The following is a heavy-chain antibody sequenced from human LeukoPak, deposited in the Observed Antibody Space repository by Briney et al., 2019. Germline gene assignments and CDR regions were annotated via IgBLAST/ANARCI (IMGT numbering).Heavy chain of an antibody. CDR2: VYSDDTT. Sequence: GGSLRLSCAASGFTVSSNHMTWVRQAPGKGLEWVSVVYSDDTTYYADSVKGRFTISRDNSKNTLYLQMNSLRVEDTAVYFCARDGGHCYDSSGYYLSYFDYWGQGTLVTVSS. CDR1: GFTVSSNH. V-gene: IGHV3-66*01. D-gene: IGHD3-22*01. CDR3: ARDGGHCYDSSGYYLSYFDY. J-gene: IGHJ4*02.